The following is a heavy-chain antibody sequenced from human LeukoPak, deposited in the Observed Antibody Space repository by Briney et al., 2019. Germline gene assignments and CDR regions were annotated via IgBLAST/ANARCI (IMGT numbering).Heavy chain of an antibody. V-gene: IGHV3-9*01. CDR1: GFTFDDYA. J-gene: IGHJ2*01. CDR3: AKNKGSSDWYQTWYFDL. D-gene: IGHD6-19*01. CDR2: ISWNSGSI. Sequence: PGGSLRLSCAASGFTFDDYAMHWVRQAPGKGLEWVSGISWNSGSIGYADSVKGRFTISRDNAKNSLYLQMNSLRAEDTASYYCAKNKGSSDWYQTWYFDLWGRGTLVTVSS.